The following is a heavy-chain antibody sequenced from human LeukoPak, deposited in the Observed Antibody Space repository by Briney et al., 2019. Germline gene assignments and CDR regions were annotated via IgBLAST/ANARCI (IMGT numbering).Heavy chain of an antibody. D-gene: IGHD2-2*01. V-gene: IGHV1-18*01. CDR1: GYTFTSYG. CDR2: ISAYNGNT. CDR3: ARDSLGYCSSTSCSYGVY. Sequence: ASVRVSCKASGYTFTSYGISWVRQAPGQGLEWMGWISAYNGNTNYAQKLQGRVTMTTDTSTSTAYMELRSLRSDDTAVYYCARDSLGYCSSTSCSYGVYWGQGTLSPSPQ. J-gene: IGHJ4*02.